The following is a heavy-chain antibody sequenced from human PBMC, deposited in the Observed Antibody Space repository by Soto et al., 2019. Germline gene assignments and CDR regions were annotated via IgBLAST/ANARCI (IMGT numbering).Heavy chain of an antibody. V-gene: IGHV4-31*03. J-gene: IGHJ5*02. CDR1: GGSISSGGYY. D-gene: IGHD2-2*01. Sequence: SETLSLTCTVSGGSISSGGYYWSWIRQHPGKGLEWIGYIYYSGSTYYNPSLKSRVTISGDTSKDQFSLKLSPVTAADTAVSFCARAAIVVVTAGNRCHWFDPWGHAIPGTVSS. CDR2: IYYSGST. CDR3: ARAAIVVVTAGNRCHWFDP.